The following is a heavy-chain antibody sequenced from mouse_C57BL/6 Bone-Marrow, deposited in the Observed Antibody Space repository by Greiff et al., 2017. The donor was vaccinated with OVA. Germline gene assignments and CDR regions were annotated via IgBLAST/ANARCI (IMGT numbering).Heavy chain of an antibody. CDR2: IDPETGGT. CDR1: GYTFTDYE. D-gene: IGHD2-5*01. Sequence: QVQLQQSGAELVRPGASVTLSCKASGYTFTDYEMHWVKQTPVHGLEWIGAIDPETGGTAYNQKFKGKAILTADKSSSTAYMELRSLTSEDSAVYYCTRYYSNFAWCAYWGQGTLVTVSA. J-gene: IGHJ3*01. CDR3: TRYYSNFAWCAY. V-gene: IGHV1-15*01.